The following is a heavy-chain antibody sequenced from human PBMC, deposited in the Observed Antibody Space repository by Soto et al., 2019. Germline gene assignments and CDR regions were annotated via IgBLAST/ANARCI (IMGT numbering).Heavy chain of an antibody. CDR3: ARDLGLGGGMDV. J-gene: IGHJ6*02. CDR1: GGSISSGGYY. CDR2: IYYSGST. V-gene: IGHV4-31*03. D-gene: IGHD7-27*01. Sequence: PSETLSLTCTVSGGSISSGGYYWSWIRQHPGKGLEWFGYIYYSGSTFYNPSLKSRVTISVDTSKNQFSLKLSSVIAADTAVYYCARDLGLGGGMDVWGQGTTVTVSS.